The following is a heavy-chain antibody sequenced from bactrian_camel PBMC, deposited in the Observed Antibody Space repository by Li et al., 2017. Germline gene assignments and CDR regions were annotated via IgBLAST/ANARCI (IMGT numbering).Heavy chain of an antibody. Sequence: VQLVESGGGLVQPGTSLRLSCVASGFTISSYDFAWVRQAPGKGLEWISTSNGNGGSTYYADSVKGRFTISRDNAKNTLYLHMNSLKYEDTAVYYCASLSAVASTSMKSHWGQGTQVTVS. CDR2: SNGNGGST. J-gene: IGHJ4*01. V-gene: IGHV3S40*01. D-gene: IGHD4*01. CDR3: ASLSAVASTSMKSH. CDR1: GFTISSYD.